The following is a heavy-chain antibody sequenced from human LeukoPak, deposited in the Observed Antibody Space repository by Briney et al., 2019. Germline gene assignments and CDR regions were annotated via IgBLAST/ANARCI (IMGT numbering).Heavy chain of an antibody. J-gene: IGHJ4*02. CDR1: GFTVSDYS. Sequence: PGGSLRLSCAASGFTVSDYSMSWVRQAPGKGLEWVSAISGGGSYTDYADSVKGRFTISKDISKNTLYMRMSSLRAEDTAVYYCAKNIYRDYFDYWGQGTLVTVSS. CDR2: ISGGGSYT. D-gene: IGHD2/OR15-2a*01. V-gene: IGHV3-23*01. CDR3: AKNIYRDYFDY.